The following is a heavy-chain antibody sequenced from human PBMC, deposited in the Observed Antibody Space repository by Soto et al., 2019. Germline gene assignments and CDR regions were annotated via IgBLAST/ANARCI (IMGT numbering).Heavy chain of an antibody. J-gene: IGHJ6*02. Sequence: GESLKISCKGSGYSFTSYWISCVRQMPGKGLEWMGRIDPSDSYTNYSPSFQGHVTISADKSISTAYLQWSSLKASDTAMYYCASEIGGSYYYYGMEVWGQGTTVTVSS. CDR1: GYSFTSYW. D-gene: IGHD1-26*01. CDR2: IDPSDSYT. V-gene: IGHV5-10-1*01. CDR3: ASEIGGSYYYYGMEV.